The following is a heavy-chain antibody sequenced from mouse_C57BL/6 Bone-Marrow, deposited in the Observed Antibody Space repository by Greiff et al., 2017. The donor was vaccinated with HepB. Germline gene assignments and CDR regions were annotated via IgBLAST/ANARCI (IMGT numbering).Heavy chain of an antibody. V-gene: IGHV5-17*01. CDR2: ISSGSGTI. CDR3: ATDGYDY. Sequence: EVKLVESGGGLVKPGGSLKLSCAASGFTFSDYGMHWVRQAPEKGLEWVAYISSGSGTIYYADTVKGRFTISRDNAKNTLFLQMTSLRSEDTAMYYCATDGYDYWGQGTTLTVSS. CDR1: GFTFSDYG. J-gene: IGHJ2*01. D-gene: IGHD2-3*01.